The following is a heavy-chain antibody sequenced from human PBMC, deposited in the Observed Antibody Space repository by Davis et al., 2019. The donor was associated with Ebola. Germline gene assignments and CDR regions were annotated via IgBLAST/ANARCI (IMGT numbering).Heavy chain of an antibody. CDR2: ITGSGGST. CDR3: ARLFGVIPVFDY. V-gene: IGHV3-23*01. D-gene: IGHD3-3*01. CDR1: GFTFSTYA. Sequence: GESLKISCAASGFTFSTYAMNWVRQAPGKGLEWVSCITGSGGSTNYADSVKGRFTISRDNSKNSLYLEMNSLRDEDTAVYYCARLFGVIPVFDYWGQGTLVTVSS. J-gene: IGHJ4*02.